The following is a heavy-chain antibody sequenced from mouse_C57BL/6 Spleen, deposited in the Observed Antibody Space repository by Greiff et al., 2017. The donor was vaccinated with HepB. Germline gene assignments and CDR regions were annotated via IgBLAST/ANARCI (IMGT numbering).Heavy chain of an antibody. CDR2: ISYDGSN. CDR3: ASKIVATGFDY. J-gene: IGHJ2*01. D-gene: IGHD1-1*01. CDR1: GYSITSGYY. Sequence: EVKLQESGPGLVKPSQSLSLTCSVPGYSITSGYYWNWIRQFPGNKLEWMGYISYDGSNNYNPSLKNRISITRDTSKNQFFLKLNSVTTEDTATYYCASKIVATGFDYWGQGTTLTVSS. V-gene: IGHV3-6*01.